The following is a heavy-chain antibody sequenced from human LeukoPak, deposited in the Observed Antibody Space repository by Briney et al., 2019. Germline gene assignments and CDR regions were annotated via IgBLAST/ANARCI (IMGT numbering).Heavy chain of an antibody. D-gene: IGHD4-17*01. V-gene: IGHV4-59*01. J-gene: IGHJ4*02. CDR1: GGSISSYY. CDR3: YVESEYGDYDY. Sequence: SETLSLTCTVSGGSISSYYWSWIRQPPGKGLEWIGYIYHSGSTKYNPSLKSRVAISVDTSKNQFSLKLRSMTAADTAIYYCYVESEYGDYDYWGQGTLVAVSS. CDR2: IYHSGST.